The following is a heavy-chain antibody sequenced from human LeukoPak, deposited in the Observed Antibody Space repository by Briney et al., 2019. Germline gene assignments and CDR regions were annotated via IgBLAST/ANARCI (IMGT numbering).Heavy chain of an antibody. J-gene: IGHJ6*02. D-gene: IGHD1-26*01. V-gene: IGHV1-24*01. Sequence: ASVKVSCKVSGYTLTELSMHWVRQAPGKGLEWMGGFGPEDGETIYAQKFQGRVTMTEDTSTDTAYMELSSLRSEDTAVYYCATGVGIVGATTPSGGYYYGMDVWGQGTTVTVSS. CDR1: GYTLTELS. CDR2: FGPEDGET. CDR3: ATGVGIVGATTPSGGYYYGMDV.